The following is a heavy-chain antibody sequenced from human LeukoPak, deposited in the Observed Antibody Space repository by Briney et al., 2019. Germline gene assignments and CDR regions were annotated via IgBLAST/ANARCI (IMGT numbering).Heavy chain of an antibody. Sequence: GGSLRLSCAPSGFTFRSYSMRWVRQAPGKGLEWVSAISGSGGSTFYADAVEGRFTISRDNSKNTLYLQINSLRAEDTAVYSCAKLLPRRGSGSPDYWGQGTLVTVSS. J-gene: IGHJ4*02. CDR1: GFTFRSYS. CDR3: AKLLPRRGSGSPDY. D-gene: IGHD3-10*01. V-gene: IGHV3-23*01. CDR2: ISGSGGST.